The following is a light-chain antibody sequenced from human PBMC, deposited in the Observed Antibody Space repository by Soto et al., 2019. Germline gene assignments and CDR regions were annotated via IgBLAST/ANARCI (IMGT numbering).Light chain of an antibody. CDR1: QTINRW. CDR3: QPWS. CDR2: KAS. Sequence: QITQTPSTLSASLRARVNITCRASQTINRWLAWYQQKPGEVPKLLIYKASVLESGVPSRFSGSGSGTEFTLTISRLQPEDVATYYCQPWSFGQGTKVDI. V-gene: IGKV1-5*03. J-gene: IGKJ1*01.